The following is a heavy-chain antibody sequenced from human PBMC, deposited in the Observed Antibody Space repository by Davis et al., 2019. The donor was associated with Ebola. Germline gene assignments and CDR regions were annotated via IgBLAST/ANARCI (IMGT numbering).Heavy chain of an antibody. CDR3: ARDYGWVTTVTTRYYYYGMDV. Sequence: AASVKVSCKASGYTFTSYGISWVRQAPGQGLEWMGWISAYNGNTNYAQKLQCRVTMTTDTSTSTAYMELRSLRSDDTAVYYCARDYGWVTTVTTRYYYYGMDVWGQGTTVIVSS. CDR1: GYTFTSYG. V-gene: IGHV1-18*01. D-gene: IGHD4-11*01. J-gene: IGHJ6*02. CDR2: ISAYNGNT.